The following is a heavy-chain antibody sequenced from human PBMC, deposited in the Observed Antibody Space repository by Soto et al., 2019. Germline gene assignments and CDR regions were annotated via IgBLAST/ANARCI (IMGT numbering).Heavy chain of an antibody. CDR3: ARNGSDRGWFFFDP. CDR2: VSYSGST. D-gene: IGHD6-19*01. Sequence: PSETLSLTCFLSGGAIGGYYWGWIRQPPGKALEWIGYVSYSGSTDYHPSLKSRVSKSIDTSKNQFSLKMISVTAADTAVYYCARNGSDRGWFFFDPWGQGALVTVSS. CDR1: GGAIGGYY. V-gene: IGHV4-59*01. J-gene: IGHJ5*02.